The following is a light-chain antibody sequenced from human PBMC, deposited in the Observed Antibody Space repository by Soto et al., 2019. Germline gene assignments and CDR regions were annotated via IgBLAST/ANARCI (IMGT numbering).Light chain of an antibody. CDR2: ANG. Sequence: QSVLTQPPSVSGAPGQRVTISCTGSGSNIGAGYDVHWYQQLPGTAPKLLIYANGNRPSGVPDRFSGSKSGTSASLAITGLQDEDEAHYYCQSYDRSLSGYVLGTGTKLTVL. J-gene: IGLJ1*01. V-gene: IGLV1-40*01. CDR3: QSYDRSLSGYV. CDR1: GSNIGAGYD.